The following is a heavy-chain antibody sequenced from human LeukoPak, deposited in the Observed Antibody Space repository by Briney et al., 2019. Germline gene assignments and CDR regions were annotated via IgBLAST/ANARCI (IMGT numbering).Heavy chain of an antibody. D-gene: IGHD2-21*01. CDR1: GFTFSDYY. CDR2: ISSSGSTI. Sequence: PGGSLRLSCAASGFTFSDYYMSWIRQAPGKGLEWVSYISSSGSTIYYADSVKGRFTISRDNAKNSLYLQMNSLRAEDTAVYHCARDAVVVIATSGSDDAFDIWGQGTMVTVSS. J-gene: IGHJ3*02. V-gene: IGHV3-11*01. CDR3: ARDAVVVIATSGSDDAFDI.